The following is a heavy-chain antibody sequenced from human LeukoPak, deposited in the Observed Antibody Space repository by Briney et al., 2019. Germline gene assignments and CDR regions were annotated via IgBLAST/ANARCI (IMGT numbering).Heavy chain of an antibody. J-gene: IGHJ3*02. D-gene: IGHD3-22*01. CDR3: ARHMIVVVDAFDI. V-gene: IGHV4-59*08. CDR1: GGSISSYY. Sequence: SETLSLTCTVSGGSISSYYWSWIRQPPGKGLEWIGYISYSGSTNYNPSLKSRVTISIDTSENQFSLKLSSVTAAVTAVYFCARHMIVVVDAFDIWGQGTVVTVSS. CDR2: ISYSGST.